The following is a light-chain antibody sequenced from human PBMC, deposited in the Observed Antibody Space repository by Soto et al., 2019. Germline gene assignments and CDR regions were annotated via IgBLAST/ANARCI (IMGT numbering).Light chain of an antibody. V-gene: IGKV3-20*01. Sequence: EIGLTQSPGTLSLSPGERATHACRASQSVSSSYLAWYQQKPGQAPRLLIYGASSRATDIPDRFSGSGSGTDFTLTISRLEPEDFAVYYCQQYGSSPPYTFGQGTKLEIK. CDR2: GAS. CDR1: QSVSSSY. J-gene: IGKJ2*01. CDR3: QQYGSSPPYT.